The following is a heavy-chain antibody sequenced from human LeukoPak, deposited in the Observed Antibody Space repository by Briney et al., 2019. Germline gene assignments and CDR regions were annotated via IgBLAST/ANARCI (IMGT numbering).Heavy chain of an antibody. CDR3: AKNSEQQLWYAIDAFDI. CDR2: ISYDGSNK. D-gene: IGHD5-18*01. J-gene: IGHJ3*02. V-gene: IGHV3-30*18. CDR1: GFTFSSYG. Sequence: PGGSLRLSCAPSGFTFSSYGMHWVRQAPGKGLEWVAVISYDGSNKYYADSVKGRFTISRDNSKNTLYLQMNSLRAEDTAVYYCAKNSEQQLWYAIDAFDIWGQGTMVTVSS.